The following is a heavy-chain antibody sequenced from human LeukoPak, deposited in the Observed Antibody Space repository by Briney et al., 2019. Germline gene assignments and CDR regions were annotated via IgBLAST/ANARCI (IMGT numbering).Heavy chain of an antibody. CDR3: ARDHNLDY. V-gene: IGHV1-46*01. CDR2: INPSGGST. Sequence: ASVKVSCKASGYTFISYSMHWVRQAPGQGLEWMGIINPSGGSTSYAQKFQGRVTMTRDTSTSTVYMDLSSLGSEDTAVYYCARDHNLDYWGQGTLVTVSS. D-gene: IGHD5-24*01. J-gene: IGHJ4*02. CDR1: GYTFISYS.